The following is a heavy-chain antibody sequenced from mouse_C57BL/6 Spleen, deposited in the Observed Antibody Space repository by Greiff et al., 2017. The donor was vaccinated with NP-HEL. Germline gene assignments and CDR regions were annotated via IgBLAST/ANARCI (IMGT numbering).Heavy chain of an antibody. CDR3: ARGRGYYDYGYAMDY. J-gene: IGHJ4*01. D-gene: IGHD2-4*01. Sequence: VQLQQSGAELVKPGASVKISCKASGYAFSSYWMNWVKQRPGKGLERIGQIYPGDGDTNYNGKFKGKATLTADKSSSTAYMQLSSLTSEDSAVYFCARGRGYYDYGYAMDYWGQGTSVTVSS. V-gene: IGHV1-80*01. CDR2: IYPGDGDT. CDR1: GYAFSSYW.